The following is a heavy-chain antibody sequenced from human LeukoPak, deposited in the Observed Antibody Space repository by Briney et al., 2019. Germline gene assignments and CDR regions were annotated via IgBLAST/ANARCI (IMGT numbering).Heavy chain of an antibody. D-gene: IGHD2-15*01. Sequence: SETLSLTCTVSGGSISSYYWSWIRQPPGKGLEWIGYIYYSESTNYNPSLKSRVTISVDTSKNQFSLKLSSVTAADTAVYYCARERSYCSGGSCYSDYYYYMDVWGKGTTVTVSS. J-gene: IGHJ6*03. CDR2: IYYSEST. CDR1: GGSISSYY. V-gene: IGHV4-59*01. CDR3: ARERSYCSGGSCYSDYYYYMDV.